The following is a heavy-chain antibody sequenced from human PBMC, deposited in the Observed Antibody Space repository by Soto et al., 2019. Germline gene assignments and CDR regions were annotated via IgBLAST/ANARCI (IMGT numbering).Heavy chain of an antibody. CDR1: GLTVSANY. J-gene: IGHJ2*01. CDR3: ARARSSTMIVVTNHWYFDL. CDR2: LYSGGTA. D-gene: IGHD3-22*01. V-gene: IGHV3-53*01. Sequence: EVQLVESGGGLIQPGGSLRLSCAASGLTVSANYMNWVRQAPGKGLEWVSLLYSGGTAYYADSVRGRFTISRDNSKNTLYLQMNSLSVEDTAVYFCARARSSTMIVVTNHWYFDLWGRGTLVTVSS.